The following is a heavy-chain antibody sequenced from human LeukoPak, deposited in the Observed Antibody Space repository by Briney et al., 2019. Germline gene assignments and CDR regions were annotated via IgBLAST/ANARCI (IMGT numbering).Heavy chain of an antibody. CDR1: GGTFISYA. CDR3: ARGEGRITIFGVVTDFDY. J-gene: IGHJ4*02. Sequence: ASVKVSCKASGGTFISYAISWVRQAPGQGGEGMGWMNPKSGNKGYAQKFQGRVSITRNTSISTAYMELSSLRSEDTAVYYCARGEGRITIFGVVTDFDYWGQGTLVTVSS. D-gene: IGHD3-3*01. CDR2: MNPKSGNK. V-gene: IGHV1-8*03.